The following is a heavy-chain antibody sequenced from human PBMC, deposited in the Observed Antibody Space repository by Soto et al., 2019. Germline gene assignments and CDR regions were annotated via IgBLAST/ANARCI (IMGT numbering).Heavy chain of an antibody. V-gene: IGHV2-5*02. D-gene: IGHD6-13*01. CDR3: AHRSLAAAGTRAFDY. CDR1: GFSLSTSGVG. CDR2: IYWDDDK. J-gene: IGHJ4*02. Sequence: QITLKESGPTLVKPTQTLTLTCTFSGFSLSTSGVGVGWIRQPPGKALEWLALIYWDDDKRYSPSLKSRLTITKDTSKTQVVLTMTNMDPVDTATYYCAHRSLAAAGTRAFDYWGQGTLVTVSS.